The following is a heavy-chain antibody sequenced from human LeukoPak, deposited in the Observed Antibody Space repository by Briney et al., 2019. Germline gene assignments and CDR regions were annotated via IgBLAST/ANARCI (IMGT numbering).Heavy chain of an antibody. CDR1: GFTFIDYD. D-gene: IGHD6-19*01. J-gene: IGHJ4*02. Sequence: PGGSLRLSCAASGFTFIDYDMHWVRQVIGKGLEWVSAIGISGDTHYSGSVKGRFTISRENAESYLYLQMNSLRAEDTAVYYCARGGIQVSGIDEFDYWGQGTLVTVSS. CDR2: IGISGDT. CDR3: ARGGIQVSGIDEFDY. V-gene: IGHV3-13*01.